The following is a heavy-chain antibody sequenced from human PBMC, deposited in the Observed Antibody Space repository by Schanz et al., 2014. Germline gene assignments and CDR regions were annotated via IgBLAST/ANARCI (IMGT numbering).Heavy chain of an antibody. V-gene: IGHV3-23*01. CDR1: GFTFSTHA. J-gene: IGHJ5*01. D-gene: IGHD4-17*01. CDR3: ARDSNGDDGYRFWFDS. CDR2: ISGDHRNT. Sequence: EMQLLESGGGLIQPGGSLRLSCAASGFTFSTHAMSWVRQAPGKGLEWVSSISGDHRNTFYADSVKGRFTISRDNSKNTLYLQMNSLRVEDTAIYYCARDSNGDDGYRFWFDSWGQGILXTVSS.